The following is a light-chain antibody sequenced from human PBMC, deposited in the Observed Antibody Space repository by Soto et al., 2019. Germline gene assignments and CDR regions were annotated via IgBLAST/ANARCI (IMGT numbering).Light chain of an antibody. J-gene: IGKJ4*01. Sequence: DLQLTQSPSSLSAPVGDRVTITCRASQSISNYLHWYQQKPGKPPKVMISAASSLQRGVPSRFSGSGSGTDFTLTISSLHPEDFATYYCQQSYTLSTLTFGGGTKVDIK. CDR3: QQSYTLSTLT. V-gene: IGKV1-39*01. CDR1: QSISNY. CDR2: AAS.